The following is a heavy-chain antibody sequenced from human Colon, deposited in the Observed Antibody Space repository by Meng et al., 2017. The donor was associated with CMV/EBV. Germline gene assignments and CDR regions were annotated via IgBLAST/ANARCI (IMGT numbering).Heavy chain of an antibody. Sequence: GGSLRLSCAASGFSFSDHAMGWVRQAPGKGLDWVSAITGRSTDTFYADSVKGRFTIFRDNSNNTLYLQMSGLRAADTAVYYCARESGYGFLGSNYFDSWGQGALVTVSS. CDR3: ARESGYGFLGSNYFDS. V-gene: IGHV3-23*01. D-gene: IGHD3-9*01. CDR1: GFSFSDHA. CDR2: ITGRSTDT. J-gene: IGHJ4*02.